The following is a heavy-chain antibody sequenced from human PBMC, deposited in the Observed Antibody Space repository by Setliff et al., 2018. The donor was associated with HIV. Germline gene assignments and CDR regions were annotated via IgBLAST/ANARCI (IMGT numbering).Heavy chain of an antibody. J-gene: IGHJ4*02. Sequence: SETLSLTCAVYGGSFSASYWSWVRQTPGKGLEWIGSIYHSGSTYYNPSLKSRVTISVDTSKNHFSLRLSSVTAADTAVYYCARQGAVTGHSFDYWGQGALVTVSS. CDR1: GGSFSASY. CDR2: IYHSGST. D-gene: IGHD6-19*01. V-gene: IGHV4-34*01. CDR3: ARQGAVTGHSFDY.